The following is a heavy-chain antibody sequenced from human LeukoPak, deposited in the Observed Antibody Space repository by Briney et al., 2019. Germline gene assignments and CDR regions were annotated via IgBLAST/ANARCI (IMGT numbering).Heavy chain of an antibody. Sequence: GGSLRLSCAASGFTFSIHGMSWVRQAPGKGLEWVSAISGRDDNTYYADSVKGRFTISRDNSKNTLYLQMNSLRAEDTAVYYCAKSFYYNSGSWGIFDYWGQGTLVTVSS. D-gene: IGHD3-10*01. CDR2: ISGRDDNT. CDR3: AKSFYYNSGSWGIFDY. J-gene: IGHJ4*02. V-gene: IGHV3-23*01. CDR1: GFTFSIHG.